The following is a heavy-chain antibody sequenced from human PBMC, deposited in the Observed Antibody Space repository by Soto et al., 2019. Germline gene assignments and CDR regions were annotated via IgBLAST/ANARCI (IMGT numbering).Heavy chain of an antibody. D-gene: IGHD1-26*01. Sequence: SLRLSCAASGFTFRNYAIHWVRQAPGKGLEWVAVISRDGSHKYYLDSVKGRFTISRDNSKDTVNLLMNSLRDDDSAMYYCARSRNSAVADSFDFWGQGTLVTVCS. J-gene: IGHJ4*02. V-gene: IGHV3-30*04. CDR2: ISRDGSHK. CDR3: ARSRNSAVADSFDF. CDR1: GFTFRNYA.